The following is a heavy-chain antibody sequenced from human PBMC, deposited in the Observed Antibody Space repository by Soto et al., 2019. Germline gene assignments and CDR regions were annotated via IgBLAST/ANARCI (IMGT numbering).Heavy chain of an antibody. CDR3: VQTTGWPGCDV. D-gene: IGHD6-19*01. Sequence: EVQLVESGGGLIQPGGSLRLSCAASGFAVSSKYMTWVRQAPGKGLEWVSGIYGGGTTYYADSVKGRFTISRDTSKNTLYLQLHSLRADDTAVYYCVQTTGWPGCDVWCQGTLVTVSS. J-gene: IGHJ4*02. CDR2: IYGGGTT. V-gene: IGHV3-53*01. CDR1: GFAVSSKY.